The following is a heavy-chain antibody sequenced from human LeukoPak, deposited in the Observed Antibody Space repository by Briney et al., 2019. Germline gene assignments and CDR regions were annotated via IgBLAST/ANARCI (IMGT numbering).Heavy chain of an antibody. CDR1: GGSFSGYY. Sequence: SETLSLTCAVYGGSFSGYYWSWIRQPPGKGLEWVGEINHSGSTNYNPSLKSRVTISVDTSKNQFSLKLSSVTAADTAVYYCARGVLYYDILTGYYKTAPVDYWGQGTLVTVSS. D-gene: IGHD3-9*01. V-gene: IGHV4-34*01. J-gene: IGHJ4*02. CDR3: ARGVLYYDILTGYYKTAPVDY. CDR2: INHSGST.